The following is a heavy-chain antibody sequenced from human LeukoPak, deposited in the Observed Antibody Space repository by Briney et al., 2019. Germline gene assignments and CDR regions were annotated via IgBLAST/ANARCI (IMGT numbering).Heavy chain of an antibody. CDR1: GGTFSSYA. V-gene: IGHV1-69*06. CDR3: ARVDSGYEMFDY. Sequence: GASVKVSCKASGGTFSSYAISWVRQAPGQGLEWMGGIIPIFGTANYAQKFQGRVTITADKSTSTAYMELSSLRSEDTAVYYCARVDSGYEMFDYWGQGTLVTVSS. CDR2: IIPIFGTA. J-gene: IGHJ4*02. D-gene: IGHD5-12*01.